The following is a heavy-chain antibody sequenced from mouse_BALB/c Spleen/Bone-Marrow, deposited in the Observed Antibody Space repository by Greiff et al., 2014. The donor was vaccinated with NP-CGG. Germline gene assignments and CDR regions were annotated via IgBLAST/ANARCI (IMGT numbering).Heavy chain of an antibody. CDR1: GYTFTSYV. CDR2: INPYNDGT. D-gene: IGHD1-1*01. J-gene: IGHJ4*01. CDR3: AREGGYYGSLYAMDY. V-gene: IGHV1-14*01. Sequence: VQLQQSGPELVKPGASVKMSCKASGYTFTSYVMHWVEQKPGQGLEWIGYINPYNDGTKYNEKFKGKATLTSDKSSSTAYMELSSLTSEDSAVYYCAREGGYYGSLYAMDYWGQGTSVTVSS.